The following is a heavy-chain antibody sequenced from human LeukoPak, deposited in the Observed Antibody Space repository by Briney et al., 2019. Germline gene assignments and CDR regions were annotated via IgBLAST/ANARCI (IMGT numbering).Heavy chain of an antibody. J-gene: IGHJ2*01. CDR3: ARVSSSWYQDWYFDL. V-gene: IGHV4-34*01. CDR1: GGSFSGYY. Sequence: SETLSLTCAVYGGSFSGYYWSWIRQPPGKGLEWIGEINHSGSTNYNPSLKSRVTMSLDTSKNQFSLKLSSVTAADTAVYYCARVSSSWYQDWYFDLWGRGTLVTVSS. D-gene: IGHD6-13*01. CDR2: INHSGST.